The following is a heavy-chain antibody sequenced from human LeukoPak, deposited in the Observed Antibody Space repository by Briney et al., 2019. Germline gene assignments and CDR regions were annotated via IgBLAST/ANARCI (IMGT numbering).Heavy chain of an antibody. J-gene: IGHJ4*02. Sequence: GGSLRLSCAASGFTFSSYSLNWVRQAPGKGLEWVAVISYDGSNKYYADSVKGRFTISRDNSKNTLYLQMNSLRAEDTAVYYCARAHQRYCTNGVCYMDYWGQGTLVTVSS. CDR3: ARAHQRYCTNGVCYMDY. CDR1: GFTFSSYS. V-gene: IGHV3-30*03. CDR2: ISYDGSNK. D-gene: IGHD2-8*01.